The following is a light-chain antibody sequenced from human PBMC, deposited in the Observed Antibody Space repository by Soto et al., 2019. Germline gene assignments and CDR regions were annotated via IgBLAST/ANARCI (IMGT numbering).Light chain of an antibody. CDR1: QGITSY. V-gene: IGKV1-9*01. Sequence: DIQMTQSPSTLSASVGDSVTITCRASQGITSYLAWYQQKPGKAPNLLIYGASTLQSGVPSRVSGSGSGTDFTLTINSLQAEDFATYYCQQTRSYPSTFGGGTKVDIK. CDR2: GAS. J-gene: IGKJ4*01. CDR3: QQTRSYPST.